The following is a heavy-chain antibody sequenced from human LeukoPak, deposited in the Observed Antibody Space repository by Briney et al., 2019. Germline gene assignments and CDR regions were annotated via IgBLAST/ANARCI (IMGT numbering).Heavy chain of an antibody. CDR3: ARDTDYDSPFFDY. CDR2: IYSSGRT. J-gene: IGHJ4*02. V-gene: IGHV4-61*02. CDR1: GGSISSGTYY. Sequence: SETLSLTCTVSGGSISSGTYYWSWIRQPAGKGLEWIGRIYSSGRTNYNPSLKSRVTISVDTSKNQFSLKLSSVTAADTAVYYCARDTDYDSPFFDYWGQGILVTVSS. D-gene: IGHD3-22*01.